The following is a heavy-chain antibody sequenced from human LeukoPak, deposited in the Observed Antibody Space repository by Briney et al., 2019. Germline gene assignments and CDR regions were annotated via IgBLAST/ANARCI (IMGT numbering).Heavy chain of an antibody. J-gene: IGHJ4*02. CDR1: GGSFSGYY. V-gene: IGHV4-34*01. CDR3: ARAIPGLYDSSGYFDY. CDR2: INHSGST. Sequence: SETLSLTCAVYGGSFSGYYWSWIRQPPGKGLEWIGEINHSGSTNYNPSLKSRVTISVDTSKNQFSLKLSSVTAADTAVYYCARAIPGLYDSSGYFDYWGQGTLVTVSS. D-gene: IGHD3-22*01.